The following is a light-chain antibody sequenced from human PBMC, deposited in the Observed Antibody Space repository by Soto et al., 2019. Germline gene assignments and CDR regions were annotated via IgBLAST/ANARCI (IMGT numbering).Light chain of an antibody. CDR1: KNDIGVYDF. CDR3: KSYAGSNTYV. J-gene: IGLJ1*01. V-gene: IGLV2-8*01. Sequence: QSVLTHPPSASGSPGQSVTISCTGTKNDIGVYDFVSWYQHHPGKAPRLIIYEVVQRPSGVPDRVSGSKSGNTASLTVSGLQAADEGDYFCKSYAGSNTYVFGSGTKLTVL. CDR2: EVV.